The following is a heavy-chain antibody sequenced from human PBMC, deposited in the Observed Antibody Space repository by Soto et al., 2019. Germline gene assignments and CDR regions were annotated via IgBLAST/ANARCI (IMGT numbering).Heavy chain of an antibody. Sequence: GGSLRLSCAASGFTFSSYGMHWVRQAPGKGLEWVAVIWYDGSNKYYADSVKGRFTISRDNSKNTLYLQMNSLRAEDTAVYYCARDWSIAAPFSGYWGPGTTLTVYS. CDR3: ARDWSIAAPFSGY. CDR1: GFTFSSYG. D-gene: IGHD6-6*01. CDR2: IWYDGSNK. J-gene: IGHJ4*02. V-gene: IGHV3-33*01.